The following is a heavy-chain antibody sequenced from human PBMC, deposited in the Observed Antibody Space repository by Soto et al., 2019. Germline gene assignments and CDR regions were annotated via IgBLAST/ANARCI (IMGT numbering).Heavy chain of an antibody. CDR2: IYSGGSGST. V-gene: IGHV3-66*01. CDR3: ARDGSSRPTEY. D-gene: IGHD3-10*01. CDR1: GFTVSSNY. Sequence: EVQLVESGGGLVQPGGSLRLSCAASGFTVSSNYMSWVRQAPGKGLEWVSVIYSGGSGSTYYADSVKGRFIISRDISKNTVYLQMNSLRAEDTAVYYCARDGSSRPTEYWGQGTLVTVSS. J-gene: IGHJ4*02.